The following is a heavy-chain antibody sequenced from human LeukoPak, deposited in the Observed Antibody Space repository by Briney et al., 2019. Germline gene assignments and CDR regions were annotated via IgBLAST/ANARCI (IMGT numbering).Heavy chain of an antibody. J-gene: IGHJ4*02. CDR2: IHYSGST. V-gene: IGHV4-59*08. Sequence: PSETLSLTCSVSGGSISSSYWSWIRQPPGKGLEWIGYIHYSGSTNYNPSLQSRVTISVDTSKKQFSLKLRTATAADTAVYYCARIEDVTRGYNHAYYFDYWGQGTLVTVSS. CDR1: GGSISSSY. D-gene: IGHD5-18*01. CDR3: ARIEDVTRGYNHAYYFDY.